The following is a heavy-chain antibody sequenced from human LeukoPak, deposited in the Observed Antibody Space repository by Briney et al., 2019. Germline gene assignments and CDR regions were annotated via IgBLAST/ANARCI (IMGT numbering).Heavy chain of an antibody. D-gene: IGHD3-10*01. CDR1: GYTFTIYG. V-gene: IGHV1-18*01. CDR2: ISAYNGNT. CDR3: ARDPPYVSGTDNKDSPDH. Sequence: ASVKVSCKASGYTFTIYGISWVRQAPGQGLEWMGWISAYNGNTNYRQKLQGRVAMTTDASTSTAYMYLRSLRSDDTAIYYCARDPPYVSGTDNKDSPDHWGQGTLVTVSS. J-gene: IGHJ4*02.